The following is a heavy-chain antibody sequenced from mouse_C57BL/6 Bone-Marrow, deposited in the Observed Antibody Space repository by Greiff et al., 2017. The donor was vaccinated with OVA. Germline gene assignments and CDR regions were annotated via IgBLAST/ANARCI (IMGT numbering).Heavy chain of an antibody. J-gene: IGHJ3*01. CDR2: IRSKSNNYAT. CDR3: VIYEYLAY. D-gene: IGHD2-4*01. Sequence: EVMLVESGGGLVQPKGSLKLSCAASGFSFNTYAMNWVRQAPGKGLEWVARIRSKSNNYATYYADSVKVRFTISRDESESMLYLQMNNLKTEDTAMYYCVIYEYLAYWGQGTLVTVSA. V-gene: IGHV10-1*01. CDR1: GFSFNTYA.